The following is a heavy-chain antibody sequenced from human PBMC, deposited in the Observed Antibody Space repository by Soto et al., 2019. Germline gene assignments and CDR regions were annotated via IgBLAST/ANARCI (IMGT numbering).Heavy chain of an antibody. Sequence: QVQLVQSGAEVKKPGASVKVSCKASGYTFTSYGISWVRQAPGQGLEWMGWISAYNGNTNYAQKLQGRVTMTTDTCTSTAYKELRSWRSDDTDVYHCGRDYADIRKIAAYGTRYYGRDLWGQGTTVTVCS. J-gene: IGHJ6*02. CDR1: GYTFTSYG. CDR3: GRDYADIRKIAAYGTRYYGRDL. D-gene: IGHD6-13*01. CDR2: ISAYNGNT. V-gene: IGHV1-18*01.